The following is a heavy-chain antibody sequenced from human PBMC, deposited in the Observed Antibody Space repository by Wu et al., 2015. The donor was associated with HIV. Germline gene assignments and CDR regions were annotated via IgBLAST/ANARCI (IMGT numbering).Heavy chain of an antibody. V-gene: IGHV1-2*02. CDR3: ARDPQGGSSWYTH. J-gene: IGHJ4*02. CDR1: GYTFTGYY. CDR2: IDPASGAI. Sequence: QVQLVQSGAEVKKPGASVKVSCKASGYTFTGYYIHWVRQAPGQGLEWMGWIDPASGAIKSAQKFQGRVTMTRDTSINTAYMELSRLMSDDTAVYYCARDPQGGSSWYTHWGQGTLVTVSP. D-gene: IGHD6-13*01.